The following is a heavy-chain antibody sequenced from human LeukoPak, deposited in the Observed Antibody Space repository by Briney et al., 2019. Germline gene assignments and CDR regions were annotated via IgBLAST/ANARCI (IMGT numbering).Heavy chain of an antibody. CDR2: ISSSSSYI. CDR3: ARDAYYYDSSGYYGGWFDP. D-gene: IGHD3-22*01. J-gene: IGHJ5*02. Sequence: GGSLRLSCAASGFTFSSYSMNWVRQAPGKGLEWVSSISSSSSYIYYADSVKGRFTISRDNAKNSLYLQMNSLRAEDTAVYYCARDAYYYDSSGYYGGWFDPWGQGTLVTVSS. V-gene: IGHV3-21*01. CDR1: GFTFSSYS.